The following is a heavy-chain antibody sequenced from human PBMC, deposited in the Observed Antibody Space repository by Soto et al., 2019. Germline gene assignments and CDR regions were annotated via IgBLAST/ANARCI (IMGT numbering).Heavy chain of an antibody. CDR3: ARESDWPRGYFES. J-gene: IGHJ4*02. D-gene: IGHD2-21*01. Sequence: QVQLQESGPGLVKPSQTLSLTCTVSGGSISSGYYYCTWIRQHPGKGLEWIGYISYSGSTSYNPSLKGRVTMSVDTSKNQFSLNLSSVTAADTAVYYCARESDWPRGYFESWGQGTLVTVSS. CDR2: ISYSGST. V-gene: IGHV4-31*03. CDR1: GGSISSGYYY.